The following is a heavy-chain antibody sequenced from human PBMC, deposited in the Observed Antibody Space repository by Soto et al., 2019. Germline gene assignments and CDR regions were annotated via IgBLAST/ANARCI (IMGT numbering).Heavy chain of an antibody. CDR2: ISNSGGST. CDR1: GFTFSSYG. Sequence: EVQLLESGGGLVQPGGSLRLSCAASGFTFSSYGMSWVRQAPGKGLEWVSTISNSGGSTYYADSLKGRFTISRDNSKNTLYLQMNSLGAEDTAVYYCAKLPDDSWGYFDYWGQGTLVTVSS. D-gene: IGHD3-16*01. V-gene: IGHV3-23*01. CDR3: AKLPDDSWGYFDY. J-gene: IGHJ4*02.